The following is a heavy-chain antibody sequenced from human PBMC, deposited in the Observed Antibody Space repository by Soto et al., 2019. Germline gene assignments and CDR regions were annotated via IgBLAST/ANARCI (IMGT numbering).Heavy chain of an antibody. J-gene: IGHJ4*02. CDR1: GYTFTSYD. Sequence: QVQLVQSGAEVKKPGASVKVSCKASGYTFTSYDINWVRQATGQGLEWMGWMNPNSGNTGYAQKFQGRVTMTRNTSISTAYMELSSLRSEDTAVYYCARVIAVAGVDYFDYWGQGTLVTVSS. V-gene: IGHV1-8*01. CDR2: MNPNSGNT. CDR3: ARVIAVAGVDYFDY. D-gene: IGHD6-19*01.